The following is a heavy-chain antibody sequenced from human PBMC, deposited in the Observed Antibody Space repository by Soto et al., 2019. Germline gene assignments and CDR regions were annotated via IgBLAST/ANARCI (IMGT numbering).Heavy chain of an antibody. CDR2: MSFDGTNK. CDR1: VFTFSSYD. D-gene: IGHD6-19*01. V-gene: IGHV3-30*18. CDR3: AKRLYTSGWYFAFDI. J-gene: IGHJ3*02. Sequence: GSLRLSCAASVFTFSSYDMHWVCQAPGKGLEWVAVMSFDGTNKYYADSVKGRFTISRDDSENSLYLQMNSLRPEDTAVYYCAKRLYTSGWYFAFDIWGQGTMVTVSS.